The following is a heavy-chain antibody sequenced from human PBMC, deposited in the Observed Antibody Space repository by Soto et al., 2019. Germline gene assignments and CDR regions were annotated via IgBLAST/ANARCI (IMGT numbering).Heavy chain of an antibody. CDR2: INSDGSST. D-gene: IGHD2-15*01. CDR3: ARGLGCSGGSCYNNWFDP. J-gene: IGHJ5*02. V-gene: IGHV3-74*01. CDR1: VFTFSSYW. Sequence: PGGSLRLSCAASVFTFSSYWMHWVRQSPGKWLVWVSRINSDGSSTSYADSVKGRFTISRDNAKNTLYLQMNSLRAEDTAVYYCARGLGCSGGSCYNNWFDPWGQGTLGTVSS.